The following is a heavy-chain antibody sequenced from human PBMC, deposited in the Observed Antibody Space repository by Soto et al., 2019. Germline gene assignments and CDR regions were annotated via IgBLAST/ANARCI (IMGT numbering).Heavy chain of an antibody. V-gene: IGHV1-3*01. CDR3: ARVPHWGDSASFYIQHSDS. Sequence: SASVKVSCKSSGNSFVTYAIHWVRQAPGQRLQRMGWINVGSGNTKYAQDFQGRVTFTRDTAATTTLMELSSLRSEDAAVYYCARVPHWGDSASFYIQHSDSRGQGTLVTVSS. D-gene: IGHD7-27*01. CDR1: GNSFVTYA. CDR2: INVGSGNT. J-gene: IGHJ4*02.